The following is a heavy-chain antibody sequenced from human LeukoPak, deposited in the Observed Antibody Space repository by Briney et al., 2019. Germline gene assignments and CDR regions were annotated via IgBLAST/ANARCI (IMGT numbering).Heavy chain of an antibody. CDR1: GFTFISYV. J-gene: IGHJ4*02. CDR2: ISGSGEKT. Sequence: GGSLRRSCAASGFTFISYVMNWVREAPGKGLEWVSGISGSGEKTYYADSLKGRITISRDNSKNTIYLQINSLRAEDTAVYHCAKDHRGLGYFNYCGQGTLVTVSS. CDR3: AKDHRGLGYFNY. V-gene: IGHV3-23*01. D-gene: IGHD7-27*01.